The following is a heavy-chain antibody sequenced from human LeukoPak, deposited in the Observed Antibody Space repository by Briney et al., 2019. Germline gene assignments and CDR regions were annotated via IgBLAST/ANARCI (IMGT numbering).Heavy chain of an antibody. D-gene: IGHD2-8*01. V-gene: IGHV4-4*07. CDR2: IYTSGST. Sequence: SETLSLTCTVSGGSISSYYWSWIRQPAGKGLEWIGRIYTSGSTNYNPSLKSRVTMLVDTSKNQFSLKLSSVTAADTAVYYCARTIGLMVYAGMLDWFDPWGQGALVTVSS. CDR1: GGSISSYY. J-gene: IGHJ5*02. CDR3: ARTIGLMVYAGMLDWFDP.